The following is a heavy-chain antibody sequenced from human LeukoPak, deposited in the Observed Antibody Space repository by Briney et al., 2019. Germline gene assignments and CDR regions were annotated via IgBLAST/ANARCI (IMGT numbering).Heavy chain of an antibody. V-gene: IGHV3-30*02. Sequence: GGSLRLSCAASGFSFSSYGMHWVRQAPGKGLEWVAVIWHDGTNKYYADSVKGRFTISRDNSKNTLYLQMNSLRAEDTAVYYCAKEARLIAYGDHAFDIWGQGTMVTVSS. CDR2: IWHDGTNK. CDR3: AKEARLIAYGDHAFDI. D-gene: IGHD4-17*01. J-gene: IGHJ3*02. CDR1: GFSFSSYG.